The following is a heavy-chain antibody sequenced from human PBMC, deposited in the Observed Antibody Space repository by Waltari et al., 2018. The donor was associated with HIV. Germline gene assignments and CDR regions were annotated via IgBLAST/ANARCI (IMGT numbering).Heavy chain of an antibody. D-gene: IGHD1-1*01. CDR2: IKQDGSEK. Sequence: VQLVESGGGLVQPGGSLSLSCAASGFTSSCYWMSWVRQAPGKGLEWVANIKQDGSEKYYVDSVKGRFTISRDNAKNSLYLQMNSLGAEDTAVYYCARDNWNDGLDIWGQGTMVTVSS. CDR1: GFTSSCYW. J-gene: IGHJ3*02. CDR3: ARDNWNDGLDI. V-gene: IGHV3-7*01.